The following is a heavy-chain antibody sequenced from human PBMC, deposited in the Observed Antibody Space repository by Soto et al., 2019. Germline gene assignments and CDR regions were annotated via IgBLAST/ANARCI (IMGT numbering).Heavy chain of an antibody. CDR3: ATCAGVVVVPAAKGDDAFDI. D-gene: IGHD2-2*01. CDR1: GFTFSSYG. Sequence: QPGGSLRLSCAASGFTFSSYGMHWVRQAPGKGLEWVAVIWYDGSNKYYADSVKGRFTISRDNSKNTLYLQMNSLRAEDTAVYYCATCAGVVVVPAAKGDDAFDIWGQGTMVTVSS. J-gene: IGHJ3*02. V-gene: IGHV3-33*01. CDR2: IWYDGSNK.